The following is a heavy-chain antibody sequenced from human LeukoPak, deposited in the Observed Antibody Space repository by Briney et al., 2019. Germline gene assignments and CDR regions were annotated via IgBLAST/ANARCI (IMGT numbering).Heavy chain of an antibody. J-gene: IGHJ4*02. CDR2: VSQSGTTI. D-gene: IGHD3-10*01. CDR1: GFTFSDYY. Sequence: GGSLRLSCTSSGFTFSDYYMSWIRQAPGKGLEWVSYVSQSGTTIYYADSVKGRFTISRDNGKNSLYLQMNSLRAEDTGMYYCAREGHTYGSDYWGQGTLVTVAS. V-gene: IGHV3-11*01. CDR3: AREGHTYGSDY.